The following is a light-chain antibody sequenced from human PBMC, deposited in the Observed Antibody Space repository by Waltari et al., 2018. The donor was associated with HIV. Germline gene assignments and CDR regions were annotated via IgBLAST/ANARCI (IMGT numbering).Light chain of an antibody. J-gene: IGKJ4*01. Sequence: DIVMTQSPDSLAVSLGERATINCTSSQSVLASSGNQHYLAWYQQRPGQPPTLLIYLASSRESGVPDRFSGSGSGTDFALTISSLQAEDVAVYYCQQYFLTPFTFGGGTKVEIK. CDR1: QSVLASSGNQHY. CDR3: QQYFLTPFT. V-gene: IGKV4-1*01. CDR2: LAS.